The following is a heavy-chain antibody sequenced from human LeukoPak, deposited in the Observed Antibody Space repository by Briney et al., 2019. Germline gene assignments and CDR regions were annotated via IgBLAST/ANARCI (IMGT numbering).Heavy chain of an antibody. V-gene: IGHV4-59*08. CDR2: IYYSGST. CDR1: GGSISSYY. Sequence: PSETLSLTCTLSGGSISSYYWAWIRQPPGKGMEWIGYIYYSGSTNYNPSLKSRVTITVDTSKNQFSLKLSSVTAADTAVYYCARTLGFDYWGQGTLVTVSS. D-gene: IGHD6-6*01. J-gene: IGHJ4*02. CDR3: ARTLGFDY.